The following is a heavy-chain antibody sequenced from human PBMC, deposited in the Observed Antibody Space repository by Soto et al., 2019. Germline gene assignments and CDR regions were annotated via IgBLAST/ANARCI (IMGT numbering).Heavy chain of an antibody. CDR2: IKRKSDGETT. CDR3: AADRYCSRNTCPGAFDI. D-gene: IGHD2-2*01. Sequence: EVQLVESGGDSVTPGGSLRLSCAASGFTFTYVWMTWVRQAPGKGLEWVGRIKRKSDGETTDYAAPVKGRFTISRDDSKSTLYLEMNSLKTDDTAVYYCAADRYCSRNTCPGAFDIWGQGTMVRVSA. V-gene: IGHV3-15*01. CDR1: GFTFTYVW. J-gene: IGHJ3*02.